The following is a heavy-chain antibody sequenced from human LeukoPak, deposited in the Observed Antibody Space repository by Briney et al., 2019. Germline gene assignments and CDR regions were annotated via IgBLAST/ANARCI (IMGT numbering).Heavy chain of an antibody. CDR2: ISSDGSNQ. CDR3: ARQGSSLYYSRTYMDV. V-gene: IGHV3-30*01. D-gene: IGHD6-6*01. CDR1: EFTFSSYA. Sequence: GGSLRLSCEASEFTFSSYAMYWVPQAPGKGLEWVAVISSDGSNQYFADSVTGRFAISRDNPKGTLYLRMNSLKVQDTAVYCARQGSSLYYSRTYMDVWGKGTTVTVSS. J-gene: IGHJ6*03.